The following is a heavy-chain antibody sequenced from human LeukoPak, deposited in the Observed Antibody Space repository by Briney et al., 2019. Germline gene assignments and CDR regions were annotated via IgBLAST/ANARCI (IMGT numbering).Heavy chain of an antibody. Sequence: ASVKVSCKASGYTFTSYYMHWVRQAPGQGLEWMGIINPSGGSTSYAQKFQGRVTMTRDTSTSTVYMELSSLRSEGTAVYYCARGPYSSGYYRYYFDYWGQGTLVTVSS. D-gene: IGHD3-22*01. J-gene: IGHJ4*02. CDR1: GYTFTSYY. CDR2: INPSGGST. CDR3: ARGPYSSGYYRYYFDY. V-gene: IGHV1-46*01.